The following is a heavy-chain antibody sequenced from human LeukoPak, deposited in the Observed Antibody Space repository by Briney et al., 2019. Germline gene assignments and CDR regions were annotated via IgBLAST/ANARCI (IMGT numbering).Heavy chain of an antibody. CDR3: ARDRGYSSSFDDY. CDR2: INAGNGNT. D-gene: IGHD6-13*01. V-gene: IGHV1-3*01. Sequence: ASVKVSCKDSGYTFTSYARHWVRQAPGQRLEWMGWINAGNGNTKYSQKVQGRVTITRDTSASTAYMELSSLRSEDTAVYYCARDRGYSSSFDDYWGQGTLVTVSS. J-gene: IGHJ4*02. CDR1: GYTFTSYA.